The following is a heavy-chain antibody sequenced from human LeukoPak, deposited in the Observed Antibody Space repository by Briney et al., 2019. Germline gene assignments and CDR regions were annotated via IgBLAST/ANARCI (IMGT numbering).Heavy chain of an antibody. V-gene: IGHV7-4-1*02. J-gene: IGHJ4*02. CDR3: ARDLFDYYDSSGLDY. Sequence: ASVKVSCKASGYTFTSYAMNWVRQAPGQGLEWMGWINTNTGNPTYAQGFTGRFVFSLDTSVSTAYLQISSLKAEDTAVYYCARDLFDYYDSSGLDYWGQGTLVTVSS. CDR2: INTNTGNP. D-gene: IGHD3-22*01. CDR1: GYTFTSYA.